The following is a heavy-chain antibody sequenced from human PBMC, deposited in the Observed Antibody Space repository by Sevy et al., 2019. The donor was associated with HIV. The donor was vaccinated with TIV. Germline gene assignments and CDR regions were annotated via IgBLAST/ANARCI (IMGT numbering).Heavy chain of an antibody. Sequence: GGSLRLSCAASGFTFSSYSMNWVRQAPGKGLEWVSYISSSSSTIYYADSVKGRFTISRDNAKNSLYLQMNSLRDEDTAVYYCAREEGGSGSYYNFAYYYYGMDVWGQGTTVTVSS. V-gene: IGHV3-48*02. CDR1: GFTFSSYS. CDR3: AREEGGSGSYYNFAYYYYGMDV. CDR2: ISSSSSTI. D-gene: IGHD3-10*01. J-gene: IGHJ6*02.